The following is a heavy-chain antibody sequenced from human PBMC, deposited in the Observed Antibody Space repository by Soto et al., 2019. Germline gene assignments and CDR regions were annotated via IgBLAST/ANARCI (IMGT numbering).Heavy chain of an antibody. CDR2: IYYSGST. CDR1: GGSISSYY. V-gene: IGHV4-59*01. J-gene: IGHJ5*02. D-gene: IGHD3-10*01. Sequence: PSETLSLTCTVSGGSISSYYWSWIRQPPGKGLEWIGYIYYSGSTNYNPSLKSRVTISVDTSKDQFSLKLSSVTAADTAVYYCARYSTMVRRPYLRPRYNWFDPWGQGTLVTVSS. CDR3: ARYSTMVRRPYLRPRYNWFDP.